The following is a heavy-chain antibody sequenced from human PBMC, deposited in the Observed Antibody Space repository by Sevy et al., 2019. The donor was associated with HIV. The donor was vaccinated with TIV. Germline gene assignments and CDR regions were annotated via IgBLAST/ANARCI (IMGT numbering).Heavy chain of an antibody. Sequence: GGSLRLSCAVSGFTFRNFWMSWVRQAPGKRLEWVANIRQDGSEKYYVDSVRDRFTISRDNAKNSLFLQLNSLRADDTAIYYCAKSYFGSGTSYGMDLWGRGTTVTVSS. V-gene: IGHV3-7*01. CDR3: AKSYFGSGTSYGMDL. CDR1: GFTFRNFW. J-gene: IGHJ6*02. D-gene: IGHD3-10*01. CDR2: IRQDGSEK.